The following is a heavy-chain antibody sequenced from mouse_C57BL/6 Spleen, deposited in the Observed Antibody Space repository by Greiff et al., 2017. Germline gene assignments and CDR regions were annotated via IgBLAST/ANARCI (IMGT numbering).Heavy chain of an antibody. Sequence: ESGPGLVKPSQSLSLTCSVTGYSITSGYYWNWIRQFPGNKLEWMGYISYDGSNNYNPSLKNLISITRDTSKNQFFLKLNSVTTEDTATYYCARDDDYDGYYYAMDYWGQGTSVTVSS. CDR3: ARDDDYDGYYYAMDY. V-gene: IGHV3-6*01. J-gene: IGHJ4*01. CDR1: GYSITSGYY. D-gene: IGHD2-4*01. CDR2: ISYDGSN.